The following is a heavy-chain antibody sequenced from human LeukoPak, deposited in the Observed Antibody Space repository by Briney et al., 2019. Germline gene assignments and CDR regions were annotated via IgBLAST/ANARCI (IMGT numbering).Heavy chain of an antibody. CDR1: GYTFSNYY. CDR2: INPNSGGT. V-gene: IGHV1-2*02. Sequence: ASVKVSFKASGYTFSNYYMHWVRQAPGQGLEWMGWINPNSGGTNFTQNFQGRVTMTRDTSISTAYMELSGLRSDDTAVYYCARQNGHNPDYWGPGTLVTVAS. CDR3: ARQNGHNPDY. D-gene: IGHD5-24*01. J-gene: IGHJ4*02.